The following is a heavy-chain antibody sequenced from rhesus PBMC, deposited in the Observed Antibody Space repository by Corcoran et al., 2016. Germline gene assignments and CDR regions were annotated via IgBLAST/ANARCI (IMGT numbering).Heavy chain of an antibody. Sequence: QVQLQESGPGLVKPSETLSLTCAVSGGSISGAYYWYWIRQPPGKGLEWMGYIYGSSGGTNYNPSLKNRVTVSIDTSKNQFSLKLRFVTAADTAVYYCANRRTRPEAFDFWGQGLRVTVSS. D-gene: IGHD2-39*01. CDR2: IYGSSGGT. CDR3: ANRRTRPEAFDF. J-gene: IGHJ3*01. V-gene: IGHV4-106*01. CDR1: GGSISGAYY.